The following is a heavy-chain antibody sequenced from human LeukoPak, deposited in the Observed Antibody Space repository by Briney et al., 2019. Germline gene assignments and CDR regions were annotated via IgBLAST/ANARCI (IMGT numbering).Heavy chain of an antibody. CDR3: ATVVTGNDAFDI. Sequence: PSETLSLTCTVSGGSISSSSYYWAWIRQPPGKGLEWIGNIYYNGNTYYNSSLKSRVTISVDTSKNQFSLKLSSVTAADTAVYYCATVVTGNDAFDIWGQGTMVTISS. J-gene: IGHJ3*02. D-gene: IGHD4-23*01. CDR1: GGSISSSSYY. V-gene: IGHV4-39*07. CDR2: IYYNGNT.